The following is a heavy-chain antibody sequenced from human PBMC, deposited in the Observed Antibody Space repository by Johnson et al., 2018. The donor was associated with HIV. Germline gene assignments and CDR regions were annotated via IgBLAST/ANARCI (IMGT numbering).Heavy chain of an antibody. V-gene: IGHV3-66*01. CDR2: IYSGGST. CDR3: ARLKNGAFDI. CDR1: GFTVISDY. Sequence: MQLVESGGGLVQPGGSLRLSCGVSGFTVISDYMSWVRQAPGKGLEWVSTIYSGGSTYYADSVKGRFTIFRDNGKNMLYVQMNSLRAEDSAVYYCARLKNGAFDIWGQGTMVTVSS. J-gene: IGHJ3*02. D-gene: IGHD2-8*01.